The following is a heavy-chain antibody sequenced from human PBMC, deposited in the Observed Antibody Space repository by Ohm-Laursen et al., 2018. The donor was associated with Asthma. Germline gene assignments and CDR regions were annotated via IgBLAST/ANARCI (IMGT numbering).Heavy chain of an antibody. Sequence: GSLRLSCSASGFTFSSYSMNWVRQAPGKGLEWVSSISSSSSYIYYADSVKGRFTISRDNAKNSLYLQMNSLRAEDTAVYYCARDPPYSSSAHFDYWGQGTLVTVSS. CDR2: ISSSSSYI. V-gene: IGHV3-21*01. J-gene: IGHJ4*02. CDR3: ARDPPYSSSAHFDY. D-gene: IGHD6-6*01. CDR1: GFTFSSYS.